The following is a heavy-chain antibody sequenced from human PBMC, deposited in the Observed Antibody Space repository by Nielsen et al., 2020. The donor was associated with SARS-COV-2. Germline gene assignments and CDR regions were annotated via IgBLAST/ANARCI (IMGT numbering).Heavy chain of an antibody. V-gene: IGHV4-61*01. J-gene: IGHJ5*02. CDR3: ARGPLVGGTTGYFFPS. CDR2: IYYSGST. Sequence: GSLRLSCTVSGGSVSSGSYYWSWIRQPPGKGLEWIGYIYYSGSTNYNPSLKSRVTISVDTSKNQFSLRLTSVTAADTAVYYCARGPLVGGTTGYFFPSWGQGTLVTVSS. CDR1: GGSVSSGSYY. D-gene: IGHD1-26*01.